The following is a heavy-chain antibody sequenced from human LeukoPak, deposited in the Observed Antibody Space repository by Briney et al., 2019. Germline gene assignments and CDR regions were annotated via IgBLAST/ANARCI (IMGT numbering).Heavy chain of an antibody. V-gene: IGHV4-39*07. J-gene: IGHJ4*02. Sequence: KPSETLSLTCTVSGGSISSSSYYWGWIRQPPGKGLEWIGSIFHSGSTYYNPSLKSRVTISVDTSKNQFSLKLSSVTAADTAVYYCAREAFSSGYYDDYWGQGTLVTVSS. CDR2: IFHSGST. CDR1: GGSISSSSYY. CDR3: AREAFSSGYYDDY. D-gene: IGHD3-22*01.